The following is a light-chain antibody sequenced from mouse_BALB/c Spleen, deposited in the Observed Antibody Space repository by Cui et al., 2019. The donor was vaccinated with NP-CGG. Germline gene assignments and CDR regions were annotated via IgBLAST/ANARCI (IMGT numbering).Light chain of an antibody. CDR3: ALWYSNHWV. J-gene: IGLJ1*01. Sequence: QAVVTPESALTTPPGETVTLTCRSSTGAVTTSNYANWVQEKPDHLFTGLIGGTNNRVPGVPARFSGSLIGDKAALIITGAQTEDEAIYFCALWYSNHWVFGGGTKLTVL. CDR2: GTN. CDR1: TGAVTTSNY. V-gene: IGLV1*01.